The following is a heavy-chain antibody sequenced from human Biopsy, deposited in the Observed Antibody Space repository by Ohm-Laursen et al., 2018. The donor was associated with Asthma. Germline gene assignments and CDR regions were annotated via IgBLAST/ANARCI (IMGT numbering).Heavy chain of an antibody. CDR3: AKRRGYSGHDNDY. D-gene: IGHD5-12*01. Sequence: SLRLSCTASGFMFRSFGMHWVRQAPGKGLEWVAVISYDGNHKFYEDSVRGRFTISRDNSKNTLYLQMNSLRTEDTAVYYCAKRRGYSGHDNDYWGQGTLVIVYS. J-gene: IGHJ4*02. CDR1: GFMFRSFG. CDR2: ISYDGNHK. V-gene: IGHV3-30*18.